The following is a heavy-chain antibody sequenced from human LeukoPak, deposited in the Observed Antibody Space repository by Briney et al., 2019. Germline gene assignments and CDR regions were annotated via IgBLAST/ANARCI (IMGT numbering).Heavy chain of an antibody. CDR3: AKRHAFGRVIAHTTLDY. D-gene: IGHD3-16*02. V-gene: IGHV3-23*01. Sequence: GGSLRLSCAASGYTFSSYDTCWGTRTPGKGLEGGSGISGSCGSTYYADSVKGRFTISRDTSKNTRYLQMNSLKAADTAVYYCAKRHAFGRVIAHTTLDYWGQGTLVTVSS. CDR1: GYTFSSYD. CDR2: ISGSCGST. J-gene: IGHJ4*02.